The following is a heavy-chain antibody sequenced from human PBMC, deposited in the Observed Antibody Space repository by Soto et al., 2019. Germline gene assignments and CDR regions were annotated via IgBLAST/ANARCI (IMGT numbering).Heavy chain of an antibody. CDR1: GFTFSNSW. CDR2: IKRDGSEK. V-gene: IGHV3-7*01. CDR3: ARGELRYFD. J-gene: IGHJ4*02. D-gene: IGHD3-9*01. Sequence: EVQLVESGGGLVQPGGSLRLSCAASGFTFSNSWMSWVRQAPGKGLEWVANIKRDGSEKYFVDSVKGRFTISRDNAKNSVYLQMNSLRAEDTAVYYCARGELRYFDWGQGTLVTVSS.